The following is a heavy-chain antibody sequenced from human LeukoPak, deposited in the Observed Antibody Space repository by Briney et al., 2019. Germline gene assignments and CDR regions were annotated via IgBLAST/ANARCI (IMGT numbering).Heavy chain of an antibody. Sequence: GGSLRLSCAASGFTFSSYWMSWVRQAPGKGLERVANTNQDGSEKYYVDSVKGRFTISRDNAKNSLYLQMNSLTVEDTAVYYCARERAAAENYMDVWGKGTTVTVSS. J-gene: IGHJ6*03. CDR2: TNQDGSEK. D-gene: IGHD6-13*01. CDR1: GFTFSSYW. CDR3: ARERAAAENYMDV. V-gene: IGHV3-7*01.